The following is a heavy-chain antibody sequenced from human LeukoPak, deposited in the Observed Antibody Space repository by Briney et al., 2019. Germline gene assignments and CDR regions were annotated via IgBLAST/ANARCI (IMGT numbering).Heavy chain of an antibody. Sequence: SQTLSLTCAISGDSVSSNSAAWNWIRQSPSRGLEWLGRTYYRSKWYNDYAVSVKSRITINPDTSKNQFSLQLNSVTPEDTAVYYCAGLSYSSSRTNYYYYGMDVWGQGTTVTVSS. J-gene: IGHJ6*02. CDR1: GDSVSSNSAA. D-gene: IGHD6-13*01. V-gene: IGHV6-1*01. CDR2: TYYRSKWYN. CDR3: AGLSYSSSRTNYYYYGMDV.